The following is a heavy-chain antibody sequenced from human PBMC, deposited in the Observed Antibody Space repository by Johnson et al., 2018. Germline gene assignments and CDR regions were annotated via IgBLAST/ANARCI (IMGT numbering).Heavy chain of an antibody. V-gene: IGHV4-4*02. J-gene: IGHJ4*02. D-gene: IGHD2-15*01. CDR2: IYHSGST. CDR1: GGSISSSNW. CDR3: ARIPIYGSTVAGY. Sequence: QVQLQESGPGLVKPSGTXSLTCTVSGGSISSSNWLIWVRQPPGTGLEWIGQIYHSGSTRYHPSLKRRVTISIDTSKSQFSLTLTSVTAADTAFYYCARIPIYGSTVAGYWGQGTLVTVSS.